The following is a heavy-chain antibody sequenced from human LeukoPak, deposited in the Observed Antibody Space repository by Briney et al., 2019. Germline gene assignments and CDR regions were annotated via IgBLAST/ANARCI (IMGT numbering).Heavy chain of an antibody. CDR1: GFTFSNYA. Sequence: GGSLRLSCSASGFTFSNYAMHWVRQAPGKGLEHVSVISNNGGSTYYADSVKDRLTISRDNSKNTLYLQMSSLRAEDTAVYYCVKHFDYWGQGALVTVSS. J-gene: IGHJ4*02. CDR2: ISNNGGST. CDR3: VKHFDY. V-gene: IGHV3-64D*06.